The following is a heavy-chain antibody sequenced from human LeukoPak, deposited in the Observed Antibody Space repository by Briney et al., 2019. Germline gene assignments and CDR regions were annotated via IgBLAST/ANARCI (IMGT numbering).Heavy chain of an antibody. CDR1: GYTFTNYA. CDR3: ARDQRGYSYGSAGYYYYGMDV. D-gene: IGHD5-18*01. Sequence: GASVKVSCKASGYTFTNYAIHWVRQAPGQSLEWMGQINGGLENTKYSQRFLGRVTITRDTSASTAYMELSSLRSEDTAVYYCARDQRGYSYGSAGYYYYGMDVWGQGTTVTVSS. CDR2: INGGLENT. V-gene: IGHV1-3*01. J-gene: IGHJ6*02.